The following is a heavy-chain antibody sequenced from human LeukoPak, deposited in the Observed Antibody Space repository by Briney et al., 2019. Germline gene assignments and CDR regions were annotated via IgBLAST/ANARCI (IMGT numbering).Heavy chain of an antibody. D-gene: IGHD2-2*01. CDR3: ARDSRDIVVVPAAMHDAFDI. J-gene: IGHJ3*02. Sequence: ASVKVSCKASGYTFGSYGISWVRQAPGQGLEWMGWISAYNGNTNYAQKLQGRVTMTTDTSTSTAYMELRSLRSDDTAVYYCARDSRDIVVVPAAMHDAFDIWGQGTMVTVSS. CDR1: GYTFGSYG. CDR2: ISAYNGNT. V-gene: IGHV1-18*01.